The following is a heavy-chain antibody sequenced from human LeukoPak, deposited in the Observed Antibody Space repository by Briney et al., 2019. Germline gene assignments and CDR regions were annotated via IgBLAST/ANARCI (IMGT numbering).Heavy chain of an antibody. CDR3: ARELEEMATMTFDY. V-gene: IGHV4-61*02. Sequence: SQTLSLTCTVSGGSISSGSYYWSWIRQPAGKGLEWIGRIYTSGSTNYNPSLKSRVTISVDTSKNQFSLKLSSVTAADTAVYYCARELEEMATMTFDYWGQGTLVTVSS. CDR2: IYTSGST. J-gene: IGHJ4*02. CDR1: GGSISSGSYY. D-gene: IGHD5-24*01.